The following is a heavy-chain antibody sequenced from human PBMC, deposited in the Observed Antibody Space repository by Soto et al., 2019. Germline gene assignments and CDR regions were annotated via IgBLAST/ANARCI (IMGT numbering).Heavy chain of an antibody. V-gene: IGHV1-58*01. J-gene: IGHJ4*02. D-gene: IGHD3-22*01. CDR3: AADPFYYDSSNYYSFDH. CDR1: GFTLSSSA. Sequence: SVKVYCKASGFTLSSSAVQWVRQSRGQRLEWMGWIVAGSGNTHYAQRFQERVSITRDMSTSTAYLELSSLRSEDTAVYYCAADPFYYDSSNYYSFDHWGQGTLVTVSS. CDR2: IVAGSGNT.